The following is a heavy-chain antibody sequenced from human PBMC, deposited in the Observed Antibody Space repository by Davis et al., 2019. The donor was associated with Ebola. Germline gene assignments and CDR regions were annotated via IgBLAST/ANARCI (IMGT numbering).Heavy chain of an antibody. V-gene: IGHV3-23*01. CDR1: GFIFRNYV. J-gene: IGHJ4*02. Sequence: GGSLRLSCETSGFIFRNYVMSWVRQAPGKGLEWVSTFGTGGDTYYADSVKGRFTISRDNSKNTLYLQMSSLRAEDTAVYYCAKVEFDYWGQGTLVTVSS. CDR3: AKVEFDY. CDR2: FGTGGDT.